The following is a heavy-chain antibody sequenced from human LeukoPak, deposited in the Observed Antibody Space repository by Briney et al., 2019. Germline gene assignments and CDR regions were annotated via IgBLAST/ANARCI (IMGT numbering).Heavy chain of an antibody. D-gene: IGHD6-19*01. CDR2: IIPKFATG. Sequence: ASVKVSCKASGDTFSDSGITWVRQAPGQGLEWMGTIIPKFATGKYAQKFRGRVTITADETTSTSHMALSSLTSEDTAVYYCARTLPQGDTGWFYYMDVWGTGTTVTISS. J-gene: IGHJ6*03. CDR3: ARTLPQGDTGWFYYMDV. V-gene: IGHV1-69*13. CDR1: GDTFSDSG.